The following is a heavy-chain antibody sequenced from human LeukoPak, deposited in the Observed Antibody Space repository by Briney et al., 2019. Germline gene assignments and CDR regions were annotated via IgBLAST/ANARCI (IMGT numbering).Heavy chain of an antibody. CDR2: ISSSSSTI. CDR3: AREGGTTLSHWFDP. Sequence: GGSLRLSCAASGFTFSSYSMNWVRQAPGKGLEWVSYISSSSSTIYYADSVKGRFTISRDNAKNSLYLQMNSLRAEDTAVYYCAREGGTTLSHWFDPWGQGTLVTVSS. V-gene: IGHV3-48*01. D-gene: IGHD4-17*01. J-gene: IGHJ5*02. CDR1: GFTFSSYS.